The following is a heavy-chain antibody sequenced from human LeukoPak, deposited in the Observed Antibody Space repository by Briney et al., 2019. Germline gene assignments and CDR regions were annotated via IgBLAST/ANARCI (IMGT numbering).Heavy chain of an antibody. CDR2: ISGSGGST. Sequence: GGSLRLSCTASGFTFGDYAMSWFRQAPGKGLEWVSAISGSGGSTYYADSVKGRFTISRDNSKNTLYLQMNSLRAEDTAVYYCATLPAARDYYYYYGMDVWGQGTTVTVSS. CDR3: ATLPAARDYYYYYGMDV. CDR1: GFTFGDYA. J-gene: IGHJ6*02. V-gene: IGHV3-23*01. D-gene: IGHD2-2*01.